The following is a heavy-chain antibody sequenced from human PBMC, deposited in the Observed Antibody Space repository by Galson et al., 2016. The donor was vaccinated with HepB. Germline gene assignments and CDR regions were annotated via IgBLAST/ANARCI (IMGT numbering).Heavy chain of an antibody. CDR3: ATEWFGSRYY. J-gene: IGHJ4*02. CDR2: FDPEDGTK. V-gene: IGHV1-24*01. Sequence: SVKVSCKVSGYTLTELFMHWVRQAPGKGLEWMGGFDPEDGTKIYAQKFQGRVTMTEDTSTDTAYMELSSLRSEDTAVYYCATEWFGSRYYWGQGTRVTVSS. D-gene: IGHD2-15*01. CDR1: GYTLTELF.